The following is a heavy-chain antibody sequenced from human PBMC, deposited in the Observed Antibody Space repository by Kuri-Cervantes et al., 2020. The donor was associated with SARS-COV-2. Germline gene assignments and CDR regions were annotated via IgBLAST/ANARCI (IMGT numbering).Heavy chain of an antibody. V-gene: IGHV3-23*01. CDR2: ISGSGGST. D-gene: IGHD5-18*01. CDR3: AKDLSAGYSYGYYFDY. Sequence: GGSLRLSCAASGFTVSSNHMSWVRQAPGKGLEWVSAISGSGGSTYYADSVKGRFTISRDNSKNTLYLQMNSLRAEDTAVYYCAKDLSAGYSYGYYFDYWGQGTLVTVSS. CDR1: GFTVSSNH. J-gene: IGHJ4*02.